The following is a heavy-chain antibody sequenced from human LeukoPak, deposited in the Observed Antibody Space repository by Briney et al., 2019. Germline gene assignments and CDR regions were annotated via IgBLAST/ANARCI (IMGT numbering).Heavy chain of an antibody. J-gene: IGHJ4*02. Sequence: SETLSLTCAVYGGSFSGYYWSWIRQPPGKGLEWIGEINHSGSTNYNPSLKSRVTISVDTSKNQFSLKLSSVTAADTAVYYCAKSAYYDSSGFYREYYFDYWGQGTLVTVSS. D-gene: IGHD3-22*01. CDR2: INHSGST. V-gene: IGHV4-34*01. CDR1: GGSFSGYY. CDR3: AKSAYYDSSGFYREYYFDY.